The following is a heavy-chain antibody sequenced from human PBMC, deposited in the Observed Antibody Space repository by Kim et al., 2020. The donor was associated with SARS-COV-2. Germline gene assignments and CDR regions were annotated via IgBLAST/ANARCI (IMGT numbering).Heavy chain of an antibody. CDR3: ARQLDY. Sequence: YYSGSTNYNPSRKSRVTISVDTSKNQFSLKLSSVTAADTAVYYCARQLDYWGQGTLVTVSS. V-gene: IGHV4-39*01. J-gene: IGHJ4*02. CDR2: YYSGST.